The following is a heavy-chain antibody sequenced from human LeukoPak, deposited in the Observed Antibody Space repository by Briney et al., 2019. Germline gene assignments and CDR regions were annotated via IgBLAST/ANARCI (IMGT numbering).Heavy chain of an antibody. J-gene: IGHJ4*02. Sequence: GGSLRLSCAASGFTFSNYEMNWVRQAPGKGLEWVSYISSSGSTIYYADSVKGRFTISRDNAKNSLYLQMTSLRAEDTAVYYCARDPGDYFDYWGQGTLVTVSS. CDR1: GFTFSNYE. CDR2: ISSSGSTI. D-gene: IGHD2-8*02. CDR3: ARDPGDYFDY. V-gene: IGHV3-48*03.